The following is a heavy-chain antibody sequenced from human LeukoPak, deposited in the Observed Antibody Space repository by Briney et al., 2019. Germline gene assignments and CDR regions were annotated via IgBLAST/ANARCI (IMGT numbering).Heavy chain of an antibody. D-gene: IGHD3-10*01. CDR3: ARVHRPFRADHYYYMDV. Sequence: SETLSLTCTVSGYSISSGYYWGWIRQPPGKGLEWIGSIYHSGSTYYNPSLKSRVTISVDTSKNQFSLKLSSVTAADTAVYYCARVHRPFRADHYYYMDVWGKGTTVTVSS. V-gene: IGHV4-38-2*02. CDR2: IYHSGST. J-gene: IGHJ6*03. CDR1: GYSISSGYY.